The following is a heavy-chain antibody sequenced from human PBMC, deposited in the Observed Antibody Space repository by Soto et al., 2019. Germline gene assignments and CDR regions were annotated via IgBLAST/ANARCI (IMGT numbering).Heavy chain of an antibody. CDR1: GGSISGHY. Sequence: SETLSLTCTVSGGSISGHYWTWIRQPAGKGLEWIGRIYSTGSTNYNPSLESRVTMSADTSKNRLSLTLSSVTAADTAVYYCAREKGYYYSGMDVWGQGTTVTVSS. CDR3: AREKGYYYSGMDV. V-gene: IGHV4-4*07. CDR2: IYSTGST. J-gene: IGHJ6*02.